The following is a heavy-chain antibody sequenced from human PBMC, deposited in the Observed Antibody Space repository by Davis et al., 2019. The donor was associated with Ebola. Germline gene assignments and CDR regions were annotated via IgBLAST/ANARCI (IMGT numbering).Heavy chain of an antibody. J-gene: IGHJ2*01. D-gene: IGHD6-19*01. Sequence: ASVKVSCKASGYTFTGYYMHWVRQAPGQGLEWMGWINPNSGGTNYAQKFQGRVTMTRDTSISTAYMELSRLRSDDTAVYYCARGEAPSDIAVAASMATDWYFDLWGRGTLVTVSS. V-gene: IGHV1-2*02. CDR2: INPNSGGT. CDR3: ARGEAPSDIAVAASMATDWYFDL. CDR1: GYTFTGYY.